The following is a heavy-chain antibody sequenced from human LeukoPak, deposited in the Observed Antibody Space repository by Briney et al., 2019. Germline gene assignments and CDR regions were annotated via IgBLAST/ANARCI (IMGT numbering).Heavy chain of an antibody. V-gene: IGHV3-30-3*01. Sequence: PGGSLRLSCAVSGFTFSSYPIHWVRQAPGKGLEWVSAISYDGSNNYYADSVKGRFTISRDNSKNTLYLQMNSLRTEDTAVYYCARAGGGGASFDYWGQGTLVTVSS. CDR1: GFTFSSYP. J-gene: IGHJ4*02. CDR2: ISYDGSNN. D-gene: IGHD1-26*01. CDR3: ARAGGGGASFDY.